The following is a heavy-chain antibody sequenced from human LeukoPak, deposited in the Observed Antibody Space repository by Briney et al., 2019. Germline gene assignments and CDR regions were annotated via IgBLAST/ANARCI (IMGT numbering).Heavy chain of an antibody. V-gene: IGHV3-33*06. Sequence: GGSLRLSCAASGFTFSSYGMRWVRQAPGKGLEWVAVIWYDGSNKYYADSVKGRFTISRDNSKNTLYLQMNSLRAEDTAVYYCAKGGGSYYAGNWFDPWGQGTLVTVSS. CDR2: IWYDGSNK. J-gene: IGHJ5*02. D-gene: IGHD1-26*01. CDR1: GFTFSSYG. CDR3: AKGGGSYYAGNWFDP.